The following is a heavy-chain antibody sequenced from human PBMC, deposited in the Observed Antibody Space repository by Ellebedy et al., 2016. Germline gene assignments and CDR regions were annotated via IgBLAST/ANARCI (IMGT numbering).Heavy chain of an antibody. CDR1: GFTFSSYC. Sequence: GGSLRLSCAASGFTFSSYCMSWVRQAPGKGLEWVAYIKQDGSEKYYVDSVRGRFTISRHNAKNSLYLQMNSLRAEDTAVYYCARGRSAEAPKYFHHWGQGTLVTVSS. J-gene: IGHJ1*01. D-gene: IGHD3-10*01. CDR2: IKQDGSEK. CDR3: ARGRSAEAPKYFHH. V-gene: IGHV3-7*01.